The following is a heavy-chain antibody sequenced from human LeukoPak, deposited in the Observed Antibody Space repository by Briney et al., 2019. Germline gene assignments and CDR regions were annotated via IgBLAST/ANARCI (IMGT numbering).Heavy chain of an antibody. D-gene: IGHD2-15*01. CDR2: INHSGST. V-gene: IGHV4-34*08. J-gene: IGHJ4*02. CDR1: GFTFSSYA. Sequence: GSLRLSCAASGFTFSSYAMHWVRQPPGKGLEWIGEINHSGSTNYNPSLKSRVTISVDTSKNQFSLKLSSVTAADAAVYYCAGFLPNIVVVVAATWPYFDYWGQGTLVTVSS. CDR3: AGFLPNIVVVVAATWPYFDY.